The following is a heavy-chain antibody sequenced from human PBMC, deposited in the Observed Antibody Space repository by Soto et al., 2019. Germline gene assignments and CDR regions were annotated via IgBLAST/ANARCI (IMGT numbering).Heavy chain of an antibody. D-gene: IGHD3-10*01. CDR3: ARSFGDLGAFDV. CDR1: GLTFSSHG. CDR2: IWFDGSRS. Sequence: QVQLVESGGGVVQTGRSLRLSCAASGLTFSSHGMHWVRQAPGKGLEWVTAIWFDGSRSSYADSVKGRFTISRDNSKNTLYLQMNSLRAEDTAVYYCARSFGDLGAFDVWGQGTMVTVSS. J-gene: IGHJ3*01. V-gene: IGHV3-33*01.